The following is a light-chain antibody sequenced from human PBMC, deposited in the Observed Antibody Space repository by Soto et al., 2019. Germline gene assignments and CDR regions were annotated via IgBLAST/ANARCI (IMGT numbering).Light chain of an antibody. CDR1: QRISSY. Sequence: DMQMTQSPSSLSASVGDRATITCRSSQRISSYLNWYQQKPGKAPKLLIYAASNLQSGVPSRFTGSGSGTDFTLTISSLQPEDFATYYCQQSFRTPLTFGGGPKVDIK. CDR3: QQSFRTPLT. V-gene: IGKV1-39*01. J-gene: IGKJ4*01. CDR2: AAS.